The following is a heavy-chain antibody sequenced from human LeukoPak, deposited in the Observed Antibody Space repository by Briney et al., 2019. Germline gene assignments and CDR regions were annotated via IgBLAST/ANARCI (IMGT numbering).Heavy chain of an antibody. D-gene: IGHD6-13*01. CDR2: ISNSGGTI. V-gene: IGHV3-23*01. Sequence: AGGSLRLSCAASGFTFSNYAMSWVRQAPGEGLEWVSAISNSGGTIHYADSVKGRFTISRDNSKNTLYLQMNSLRAEDTAVYYCAIERYSSTWYSFDYWGQGSLVTVSS. CDR1: GFTFSNYA. J-gene: IGHJ4*02. CDR3: AIERYSSTWYSFDY.